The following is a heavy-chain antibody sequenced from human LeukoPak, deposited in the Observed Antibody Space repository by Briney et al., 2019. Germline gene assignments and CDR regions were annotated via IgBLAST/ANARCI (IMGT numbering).Heavy chain of an antibody. V-gene: IGHV4-31*03. D-gene: IGHD3-10*01. CDR2: IYYSGST. CDR3: ARDQGRSSGSGNWFDP. J-gene: IGHJ5*02. CDR1: GGSISSGGYY. Sequence: PSETLSLTCTVSGGSISSGGYYWSWIRQHPGKGLEWIGYIYYSGSTYYNPSLKSRVTISVDTSKNQFSLKLSSVTAADTAVYYCARDQGRSSGSGNWFDPWGQGTLVAVSS.